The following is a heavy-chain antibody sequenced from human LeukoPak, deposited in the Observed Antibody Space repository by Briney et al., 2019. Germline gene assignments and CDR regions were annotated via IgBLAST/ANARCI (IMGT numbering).Heavy chain of an antibody. CDR3: AKVDYWSPENYFDS. Sequence: QPGGSLRLSCVASGFPFRSYAMTWVRQTPGKGLESVSVITDDEDTYYADSVKGPFTISRDNSQNTVFLQMNSLRVEDTAVYYCAKVDYWSPENYFDSWGQGTLVTVSS. CDR2: ITDDEDT. D-gene: IGHD1-1*01. V-gene: IGHV3-23*01. CDR1: GFPFRSYA. J-gene: IGHJ4*02.